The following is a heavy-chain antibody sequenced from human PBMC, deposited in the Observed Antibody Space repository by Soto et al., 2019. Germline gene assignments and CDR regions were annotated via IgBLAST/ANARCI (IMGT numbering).Heavy chain of an antibody. CDR1: GFTFSSYA. D-gene: IGHD1-26*01. CDR3: AGDPLGSSGNEYFQH. CDR2: ISSSST. V-gene: IGHV3-21*01. J-gene: IGHJ1*01. Sequence: EVQLLESGGGLVQPGGSLRLSCAASGFTFSSYAMSWVRQAPGKGLEWVSSISSSSTYADSVKGRFTISRDNAKNSLYLQMNSLRVEDTAVYYCAGDPLGSSGNEYFQHWGQGTRVTVSS.